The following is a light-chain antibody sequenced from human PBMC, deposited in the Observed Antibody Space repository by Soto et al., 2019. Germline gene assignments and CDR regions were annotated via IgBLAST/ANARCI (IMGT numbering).Light chain of an antibody. CDR1: QSVSSRY. J-gene: IGKJ5*01. V-gene: IGKV3-20*01. CDR3: QQSYSTPSIT. CDR2: GAS. Sequence: TVLTQSPGTLSLSPGERATLSCRASQSVSSRYLAWYQQKPGQAPRLLIYGASSRATGIPDRFSGSGSGTDFTLTISSLQPEDFATYYCQQSYSTPSITFGQGTRLEI.